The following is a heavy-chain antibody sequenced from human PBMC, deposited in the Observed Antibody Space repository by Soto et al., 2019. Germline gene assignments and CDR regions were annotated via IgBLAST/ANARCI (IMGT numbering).Heavy chain of an antibody. CDR1: GGSVSSGSYY. J-gene: IGHJ4*02. D-gene: IGHD3-22*01. CDR3: ARDGVANYYDHQMFDY. V-gene: IGHV4-61*01. CDR2: IYYSGST. Sequence: QVQLQESGPGLVKPSETLSLTCTVSGGSVSSGSYYWIWIRQPPGKGLEWIGYIYYSGSTNYNPSLKSRVTISVDTSKTQFSLKLSSVTDADTAVYSCARDGVANYYDHQMFDYWGQGTLVTVSS.